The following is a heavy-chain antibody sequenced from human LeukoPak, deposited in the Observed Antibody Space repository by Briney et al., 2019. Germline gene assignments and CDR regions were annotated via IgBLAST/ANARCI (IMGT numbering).Heavy chain of an antibody. J-gene: IGHJ4*02. V-gene: IGHV4-59*01. Sequence: SETLSLTCTVSGDSISSDYWSWIRQPPGKGLEWIGYSGSTNYNPSLKSRVTISVDTAKNQFSLKLTSVTTADTAAYFCARAGDTVYYFDYWGQGTLVIVSA. CDR1: GDSISSDY. CDR2: SGST. CDR3: ARAGDTVYYFDY. D-gene: IGHD2-21*02.